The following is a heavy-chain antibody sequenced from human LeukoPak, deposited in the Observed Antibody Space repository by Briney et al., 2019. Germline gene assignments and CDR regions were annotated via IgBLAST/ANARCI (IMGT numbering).Heavy chain of an antibody. V-gene: IGHV1-8*01. CDR1: GYTFTSYD. CDR3: ARARRGRITMVRGVMSPQYYYYMDV. CDR2: MNPNSGNT. Sequence: ASVKVSCKASGYTFTSYDTNWVRQATGQGLEWMGWMNPNSGNTGYAQKFQGRVTMTRNTSISTAYMELSSLRSEDTAVYYCARARRGRITMVRGVMSPQYYYYMDVWGKGTTVTVSS. D-gene: IGHD3-10*01. J-gene: IGHJ6*03.